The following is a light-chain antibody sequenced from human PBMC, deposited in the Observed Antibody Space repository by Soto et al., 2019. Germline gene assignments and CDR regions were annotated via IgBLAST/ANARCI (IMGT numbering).Light chain of an antibody. Sequence: EIVLTQSPATLSVSPGERATLSCRASQSVGSDLAWYQQKPGQAPRLLIFGASSRATGIPARFSGSGSGTEFTLIISSLEPEDFAVYYCQQRSNWPPITFGQGTRLEIK. CDR1: QSVGSD. J-gene: IGKJ5*01. V-gene: IGKV3-11*01. CDR2: GAS. CDR3: QQRSNWPPIT.